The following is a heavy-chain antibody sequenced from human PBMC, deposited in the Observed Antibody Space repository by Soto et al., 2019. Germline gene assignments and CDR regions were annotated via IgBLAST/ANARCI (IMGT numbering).Heavy chain of an antibody. D-gene: IGHD2-15*01. J-gene: IGHJ4*02. CDR2: INHSGGT. Sequence: PSETLSLTCVVYGGSFSGYYWSWIRQPPGKGLEWIGEINHSGGTNYNPSLKSRVTISVDTSKNQFSLKLSSVTAADTAVYYCAREMVLGYCSGGSCYSDNFDYWGQGTLVTVSS. V-gene: IGHV4-34*01. CDR3: AREMVLGYCSGGSCYSDNFDY. CDR1: GGSFSGYY.